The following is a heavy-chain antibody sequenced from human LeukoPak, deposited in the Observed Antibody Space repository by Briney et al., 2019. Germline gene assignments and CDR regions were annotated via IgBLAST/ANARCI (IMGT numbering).Heavy chain of an antibody. D-gene: IGHD3-3*01. CDR1: GFSLSTSGVG. J-gene: IGHJ4*02. V-gene: IGHV2-5*01. CDR3: AHSRPPYYDFWSVLGGYFDY. Sequence: SGPTLVKPPQTLKLTCTFSGFSLSTSGVGVGWVRQPPGKALEWLELIYWNDDKRYSPSLKSRLTITKDTSKNQVVLTMTNMDPVDTATYYCAHSRPPYYDFWSVLGGYFDYWGQGTLVTVSS. CDR2: IYWNDDK.